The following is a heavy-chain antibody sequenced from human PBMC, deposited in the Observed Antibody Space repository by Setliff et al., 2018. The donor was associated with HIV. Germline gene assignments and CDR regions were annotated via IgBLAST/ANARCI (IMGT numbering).Heavy chain of an antibody. CDR1: GYSISSGYY. J-gene: IGHJ4*02. V-gene: IGHV4-38-2*01. CDR2: IYHSGST. CDR3: TPQWPVGY. Sequence: SETLSLTCAVSGYSISSGYYWGWIRQPPGKGLEWIGSIYHSGSTYYNPSLKSRVTISVDTSKNQFSLKLSSVTAADTAVYYCTPQWPVGYWGQGTPVTVSS. D-gene: IGHD6-19*01.